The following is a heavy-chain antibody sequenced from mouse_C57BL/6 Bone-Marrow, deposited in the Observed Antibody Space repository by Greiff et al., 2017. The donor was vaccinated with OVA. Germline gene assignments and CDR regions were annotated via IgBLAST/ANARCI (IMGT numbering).Heavy chain of an antibody. D-gene: IGHD4-1*01. Sequence: VQLQQSGPVLVKPGASVKMSCKASGYTFTDYYMNWVKQSHGKSLEWIGVINPYNGGTSYNQKFKGKATLTVDKSSSTAYMELNSLTSEDSAVYYCARRTGPKDYWGQGTSVTVSS. V-gene: IGHV1-19*01. CDR2: INPYNGGT. J-gene: IGHJ4*01. CDR3: ARRTGPKDY. CDR1: GYTFTDYY.